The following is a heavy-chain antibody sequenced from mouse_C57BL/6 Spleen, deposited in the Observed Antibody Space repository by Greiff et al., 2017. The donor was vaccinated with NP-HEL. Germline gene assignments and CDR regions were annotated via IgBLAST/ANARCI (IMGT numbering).Heavy chain of an antibody. V-gene: IGHV1-82*01. CDR3: ARILYGSLDY. CDR1: GYAFSSSW. D-gene: IGHD1-1*01. J-gene: IGHJ2*01. Sequence: VQLVESGPELVKPGASVKISCKASGYAFSSSWMNWVKQRPGKGLEWIGRIYPGDGDTNYNGKFKGKATLTADKSSSTAYMQLSSLTSEDSAVYFCARILYGSLDYWGQGTTLTVSS. CDR2: IYPGDGDT.